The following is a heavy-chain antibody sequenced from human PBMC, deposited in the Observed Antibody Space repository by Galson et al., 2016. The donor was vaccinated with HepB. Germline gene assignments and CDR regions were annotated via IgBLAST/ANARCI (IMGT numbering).Heavy chain of an antibody. Sequence: SLRLSCAASGFTFRSYSMSWVRQAPGKGLEGVSSISTSSSYIYYADSGKGRSTISRDNANNSLYLQMDSLRADDTAVYYCARDRAYSQFDFWGQGTPVTVSS. D-gene: IGHD4-11*01. CDR2: ISTSSSYI. J-gene: IGHJ4*02. CDR3: ARDRAYSQFDF. CDR1: GFTFRSYS. V-gene: IGHV3-21*04.